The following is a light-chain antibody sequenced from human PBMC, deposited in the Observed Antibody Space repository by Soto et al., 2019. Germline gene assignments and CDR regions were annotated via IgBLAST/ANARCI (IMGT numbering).Light chain of an antibody. CDR1: SSDVGGYNY. Sequence: QSALTQPASVSGSPGQSIAISCTGTSSDVGGYNYVSWYQLHPDKAPKLIIYDVSNRPSGVSNRFSGSKSGNTASLTISGLQPEDEADYYCSSYTSSITRVFGTGTKLTVI. CDR3: SSYTSSITRV. V-gene: IGLV2-14*01. J-gene: IGLJ1*01. CDR2: DVS.